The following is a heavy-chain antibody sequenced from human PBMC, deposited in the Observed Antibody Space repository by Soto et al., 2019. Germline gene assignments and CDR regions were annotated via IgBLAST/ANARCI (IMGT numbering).Heavy chain of an antibody. CDR1: GFTFSAYW. Sequence: EVQLVESGGGLVQTGGSLRLSCAASGFTFSAYWMSWVRQASGKGLEWVANIEQAGSEKYEVDSVNGRFSISRDDAKNSLFLQVNSLRVEDTAVYSCAREKRANGYFDYWGQGPLVTVYS. D-gene: IGHD6-25*01. V-gene: IGHV3-7*01. CDR2: IEQAGSEK. CDR3: AREKRANGYFDY. J-gene: IGHJ4*02.